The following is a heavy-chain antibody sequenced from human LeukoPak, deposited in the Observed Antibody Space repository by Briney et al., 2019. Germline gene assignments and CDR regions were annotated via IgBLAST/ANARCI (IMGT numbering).Heavy chain of an antibody. D-gene: IGHD2-21*01. CDR3: ARGRYCGGDC. Sequence: SETLTLTCAVYGGSFSGYYWSWIRQPPGKGLEWIGEINHSGSTNYNPSLKSRVTISVDTSKNQFSLKLSSVTAADTAVYYCARGRYCGGDCWGQGTLVTVSS. CDR2: INHSGST. CDR1: GGSFSGYY. J-gene: IGHJ4*02. V-gene: IGHV4-34*01.